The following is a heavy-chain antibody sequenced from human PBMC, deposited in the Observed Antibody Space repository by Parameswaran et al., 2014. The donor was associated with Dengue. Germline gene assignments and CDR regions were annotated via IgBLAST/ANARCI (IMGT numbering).Heavy chain of an antibody. Sequence: VRQMPGKGLEWVANIKQDGGEMHFVDSAKGRFTISRDNAKNSLYLQMNSLRAEDTAVYYCARGHPDSSSWSQIPFVYWGQGTLVTVSS. J-gene: IGHJ4*02. CDR2: IKQDGGEM. V-gene: IGHV3-7*02. CDR3: ARGHPDSSSWSQIPFVY. D-gene: IGHD6-13*01.